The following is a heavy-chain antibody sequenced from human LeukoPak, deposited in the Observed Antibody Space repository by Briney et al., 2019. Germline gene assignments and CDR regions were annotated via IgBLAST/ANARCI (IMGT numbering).Heavy chain of an antibody. J-gene: IGHJ4*02. CDR3: ARPDYDDDDSSGTHD. CDR1: GDTFSNHP. CDR2: INPNNGDT. Sequence: GSSVTVSCKASGDTFSNHPISWVRQAPGQGLEWMGWINPNNGDTIYAQKFQDRVKMTRDPSITTAYMELTKLRSDDTAVYYCARPDYDDDDSSGTHDWGQGTLVTVSS. D-gene: IGHD4-17*01. V-gene: IGHV1-2*02.